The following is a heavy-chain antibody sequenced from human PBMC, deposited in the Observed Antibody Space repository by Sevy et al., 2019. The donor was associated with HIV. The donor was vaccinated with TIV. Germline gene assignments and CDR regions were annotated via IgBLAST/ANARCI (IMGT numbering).Heavy chain of an antibody. CDR3: ARVSVYYYDSSGYYTTGNAFDI. V-gene: IGHV3-53*01. Sequence: GGSLRLSCAASGFTVGSNYMSWVRQAPGKGLEWVSIIYSGVTTSYADSVKGRFTISRDNSKNTQYIQMNSLRAEDTAVYYCARVSVYYYDSSGYYTTGNAFDIWGQGTMVTVSS. J-gene: IGHJ3*02. D-gene: IGHD3-22*01. CDR1: GFTVGSNY. CDR2: IYSGVTT.